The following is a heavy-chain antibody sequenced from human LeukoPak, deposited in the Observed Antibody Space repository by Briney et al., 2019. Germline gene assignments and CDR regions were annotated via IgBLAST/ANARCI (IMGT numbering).Heavy chain of an antibody. CDR2: ISWNSGSI. Sequence: GGSLRLSCAASGFTFDDYAMHWVRQAPGKGLEWVSGISWNSGSIGYADSVKGRFTISRDNAKNCLYLQMNSLRAEDTALYYCAKGTLVVVVAATDAFDIWGQGTMVTVSS. CDR1: GFTFDDYA. V-gene: IGHV3-9*01. D-gene: IGHD2-15*01. CDR3: AKGTLVVVVAATDAFDI. J-gene: IGHJ3*02.